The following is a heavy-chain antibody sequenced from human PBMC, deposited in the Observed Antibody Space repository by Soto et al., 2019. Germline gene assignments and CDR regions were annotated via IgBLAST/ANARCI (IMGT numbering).Heavy chain of an antibody. CDR1: GFSLSTSGVS. CDR3: ANRLRSSGQIDC. Sequence: QITLKESGPTLVKPTQTLTLTCTFSGFSLSTSGVSVGWIRQPPGKALEWLALIYWNDDKHYSPSLKTRLTITKDTTKNQVVPTMTHMDPVHTGTYCWANRLRSSGQIDCWGQGTLVTVSS. V-gene: IGHV2-5*01. D-gene: IGHD3-22*01. J-gene: IGHJ4*02. CDR2: IYWNDDK.